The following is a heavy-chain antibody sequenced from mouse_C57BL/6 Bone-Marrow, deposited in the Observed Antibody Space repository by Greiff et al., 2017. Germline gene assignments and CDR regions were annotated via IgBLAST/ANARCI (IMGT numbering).Heavy chain of an antibody. CDR2: IRLKSDNYAT. CDR1: GFTFSNYW. J-gene: IGHJ3*01. CDR3: TALWGAY. V-gene: IGHV6-3*01. Sequence: EVKVVEPGGGLVQPGGSMKLSCVASGFTFSNYWMHWVRQSPEQGLEWVAQIRLKSDNYATHYAESVKGRFTISRDDSKSSVYLQMNNLRAEDTGIYYCTALWGAYWGQGTLVTVSA. D-gene: IGHD1-1*02.